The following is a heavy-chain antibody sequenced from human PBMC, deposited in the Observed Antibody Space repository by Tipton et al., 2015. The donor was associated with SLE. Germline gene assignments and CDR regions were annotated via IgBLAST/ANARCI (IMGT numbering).Heavy chain of an antibody. CDR3: ARHLGVIVAFEV. V-gene: IGHV4-59*01. J-gene: IGHJ3*01. Sequence: TLSLTCSVSGVSISTYYWSWIRQSPGKGLEWIGFFYFSGSSQYNPSLKSRVAISADMSNNQFSLELRSVTAADTAVYYCARHLGVIVAFEVWGQGTVLTVSS. CDR2: FYFSGSS. D-gene: IGHD3-10*01. CDR1: GVSISTYY.